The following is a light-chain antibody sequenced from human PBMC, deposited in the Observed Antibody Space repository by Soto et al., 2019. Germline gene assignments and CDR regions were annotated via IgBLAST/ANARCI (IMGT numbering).Light chain of an antibody. Sequence: QSVLTQPPSASGTPGQRVTISCSGSSSNIGSNYVYWYQQFPGTAPKLLIYTNNQRPSGVPDRFCGSKSGTSASLAISGLRSEDEADYYCEAWDDSLRGVVFGGGTKLTVL. CDR1: SSNIGSNY. J-gene: IGLJ2*01. V-gene: IGLV1-47*01. CDR2: TNN. CDR3: EAWDDSLRGVV.